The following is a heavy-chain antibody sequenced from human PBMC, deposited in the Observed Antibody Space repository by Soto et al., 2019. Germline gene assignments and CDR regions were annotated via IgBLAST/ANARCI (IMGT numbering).Heavy chain of an antibody. V-gene: IGHV3-23*01. CDR2: ITSGGNT. Sequence: GSLRLSCAASGFTFSNYPMNWVRQAPGKGLEWVSGITSGGNTYYADSVKGRFTISRDNAKNSLYLQMNSLRAEDTAVYYCASGIPDYYYDSSGPFDYWGQGTLVTVSS. CDR1: GFTFSNYP. J-gene: IGHJ4*02. CDR3: ASGIPDYYYDSSGPFDY. D-gene: IGHD3-22*01.